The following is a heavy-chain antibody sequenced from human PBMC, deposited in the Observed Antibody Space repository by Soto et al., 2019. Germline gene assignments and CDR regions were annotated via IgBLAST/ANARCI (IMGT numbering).Heavy chain of an antibody. V-gene: IGHV3-23*01. CDR2: ISGSGGST. CDR1: GFTFSSYA. CDR3: AKVKLRHYYDSSGPYYFDY. Sequence: GGSGLSCAASGFTFSSYAMSWVRQAPGKGLEWVSAISGSGGSTYYADSVKGRFTISRDNSKNTLYLQMNSLRAEDTAVYYCAKVKLRHYYDSSGPYYFDYWGQGTLVTVSS. D-gene: IGHD3-22*01. J-gene: IGHJ4*02.